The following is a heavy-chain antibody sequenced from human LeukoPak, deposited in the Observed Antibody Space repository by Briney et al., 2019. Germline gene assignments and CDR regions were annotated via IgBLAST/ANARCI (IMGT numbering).Heavy chain of an antibody. J-gene: IGHJ3*02. V-gene: IGHV3-21*01. Sequence: PGGSLRLSCAASGFSFSSYSMNWVRQAPGKGLEWVSIISSGSSYIFYTDSVKGRFTISRDNAKNSLYLQMDSLRAEDTAVYSCARGGSGRTQDDTYDIWGQGTKVTGSS. CDR2: ISSGSSYI. D-gene: IGHD3-10*01. CDR3: ARGGSGRTQDDTYDI. CDR1: GFSFSSYS.